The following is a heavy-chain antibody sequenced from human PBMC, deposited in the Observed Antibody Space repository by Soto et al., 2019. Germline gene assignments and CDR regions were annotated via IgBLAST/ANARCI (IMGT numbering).Heavy chain of an antibody. Sequence: QVQLQQWGAGLLKPSETLSLTCAVYGGSFSGYYWSWIRQPPGKGLEWIGEINHSGSTNYNPSLKSRVTISVDTSKNQFSLKLSSVTAADTAVYYCARAWDIVVVPAAHGAYFDYWGQGTLVTVSS. D-gene: IGHD2-2*01. V-gene: IGHV4-34*01. CDR3: ARAWDIVVVPAAHGAYFDY. CDR2: INHSGST. CDR1: GGSFSGYY. J-gene: IGHJ4*02.